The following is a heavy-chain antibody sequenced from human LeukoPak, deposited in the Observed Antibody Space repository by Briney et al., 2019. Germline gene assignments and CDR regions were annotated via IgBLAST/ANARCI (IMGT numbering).Heavy chain of an antibody. CDR2: IYPADSDT. Sequence: PGESLKISCKGSGYSFPSYWIGWVRQVPGKGLEWMGTIYPADSDTRYNPSFEGHVTLSADKSISTAYLQWSSLKASDTAMYYCARQSTSRFDPWGQGTLVTVSS. CDR3: ARQSTSRFDP. D-gene: IGHD2-2*01. V-gene: IGHV5-51*01. J-gene: IGHJ5*02. CDR1: GYSFPSYW.